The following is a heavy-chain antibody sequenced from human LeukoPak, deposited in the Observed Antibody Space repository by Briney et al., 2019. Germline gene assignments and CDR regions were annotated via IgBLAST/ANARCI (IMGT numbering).Heavy chain of an antibody. CDR2: IYSGGRT. CDR3: ASERVGYFDY. J-gene: IGHJ4*02. CDR1: GFTVSSNY. D-gene: IGHD3-10*01. V-gene: IGHV3-66*01. Sequence: GGSLRLSCAASGFTVSSNYMSCVRHAPGKGLEWVSVIYSGGRTYYAASVKGRFTISRDNSKNTLYLQMNSLRAEHTAVYYCASERVGYFDYWGQETVVSVSS.